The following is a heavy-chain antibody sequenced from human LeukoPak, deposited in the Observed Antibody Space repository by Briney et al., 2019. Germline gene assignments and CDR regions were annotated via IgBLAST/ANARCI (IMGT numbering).Heavy chain of an antibody. CDR1: GGSISSSSYY. CDR3: ARHRNYDYVWGSYRPFNWFDP. Sequence: SETLSLTCTVSGGSISSSSYYWGWIRQPPGKGLEWIGSIYYSGSTYYNPSLKSRVTISVDTSKNQFSLKLSSVTAADTAVYYRARHRNYDYVWGSYRPFNWFDPWGQGTLVTVSS. CDR2: IYYSGST. J-gene: IGHJ5*02. D-gene: IGHD3-16*02. V-gene: IGHV4-39*01.